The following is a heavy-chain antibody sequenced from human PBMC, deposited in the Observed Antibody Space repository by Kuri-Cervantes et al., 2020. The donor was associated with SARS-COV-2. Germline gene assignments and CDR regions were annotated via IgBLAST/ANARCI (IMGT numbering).Heavy chain of an antibody. D-gene: IGHD6-19*01. CDR1: GFTFGDYY. Sequence: GESLKISCAASGFTFGDYYMTWIRQAPGKGLEWVSYISGSSTTIYNADSVKGRFTISRDNAKNSLYLQMNSLRAEDTAVYYCANDRAAVAVELAPFDYWGQGTLVTVSS. CDR2: ISGSSTTI. J-gene: IGHJ4*02. CDR3: ANDRAAVAVELAPFDY. V-gene: IGHV3-11*04.